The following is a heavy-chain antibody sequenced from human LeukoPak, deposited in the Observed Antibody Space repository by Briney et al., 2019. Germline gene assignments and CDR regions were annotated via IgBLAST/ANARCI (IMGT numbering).Heavy chain of an antibody. CDR2: INHSGST. D-gene: IGHD1-26*01. J-gene: IGHJ3*02. CDR1: GGSFSGYY. CDR3: ARRAVGATVTFDI. V-gene: IGHV4-34*01. Sequence: SETLSLTCAVYGGSFSGYYWSWIRQPPGKGLEWIGEINHSGSTNYNPPLKSRVTISVDTSKNQFSLKLSSVTAADTAVYYCARRAVGATVTFDIWGQGTMVTVSS.